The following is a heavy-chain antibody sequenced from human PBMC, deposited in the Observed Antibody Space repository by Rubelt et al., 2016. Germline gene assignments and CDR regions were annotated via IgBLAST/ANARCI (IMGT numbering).Heavy chain of an antibody. CDR3: ARDQNDYGDYEVRRGMDG. V-gene: IGHV1-18*01. D-gene: IGHD4-17*01. CDR2: ISAYNGNT. CDR1: GYTFTSYG. Sequence: GASVKVSCKASGYTFTSYGISWVRQAPGQGLEWMGWISAYNGNTNYAQKLQGRVTMTTDTSTSTAYMELRSLRSDDTAVYYCARDQNDYGDYEVRRGMDGWGQGTTVTVSS. J-gene: IGHJ6*02.